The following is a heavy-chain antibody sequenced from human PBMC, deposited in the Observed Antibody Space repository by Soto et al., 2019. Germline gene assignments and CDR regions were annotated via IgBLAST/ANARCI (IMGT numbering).Heavy chain of an antibody. J-gene: IGHJ4*02. CDR3: ARDSYYGSGSYYVPFDY. Sequence: SETLSLTCAVSGYSISSGYYWGWIRQPPGKGLEWIGSIYHSGSTYYNPSLKSRVTISVDTSKNQFSLKLSSVTAADTAVYYCARDSYYGSGSYYVPFDYWGQGTLVTVSS. CDR1: GYSISSGYY. D-gene: IGHD3-10*01. V-gene: IGHV4-38-2*02. CDR2: IYHSGST.